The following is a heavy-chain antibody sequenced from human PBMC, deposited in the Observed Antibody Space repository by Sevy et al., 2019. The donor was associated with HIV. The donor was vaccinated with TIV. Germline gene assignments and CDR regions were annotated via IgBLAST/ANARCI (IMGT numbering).Heavy chain of an antibody. Sequence: GGSLRLSCTASGFTFGDYAMSWVRQAPGKGLEWVGFIRSKAYGGTTEYAASVKGRFTISRDDSKSIAYLQMNSLKTEDTAVYYCTREDTHPWGFYYYYGMDVWGQGTTVTVSS. D-gene: IGHD3-16*01. CDR1: GFTFGDYA. CDR3: TREDTHPWGFYYYYGMDV. V-gene: IGHV3-49*04. CDR2: IRSKAYGGTT. J-gene: IGHJ6*02.